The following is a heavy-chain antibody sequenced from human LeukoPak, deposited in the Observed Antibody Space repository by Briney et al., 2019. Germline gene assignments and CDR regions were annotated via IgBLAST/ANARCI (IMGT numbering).Heavy chain of an antibody. J-gene: IGHJ6*02. CDR2: IRYDGSNK. V-gene: IGHV3-30*02. CDR1: GCTFSSYG. D-gene: IGHD5-12*01. CDR3: AKDTLSGYDYRLYYYYGMDV. Sequence: PGGSLRLSCAASGCTFSSYGMHWVRQAPGKGLEWVAFIRYDGSNKYYADSVKGRFTISRDNSKNTLYLQMNSLRAEDTAVYYCAKDTLSGYDYRLYYYYGMDVWGQGTTVTVSS.